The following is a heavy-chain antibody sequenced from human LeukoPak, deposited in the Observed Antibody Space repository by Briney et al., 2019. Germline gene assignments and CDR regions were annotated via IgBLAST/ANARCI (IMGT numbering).Heavy chain of an antibody. J-gene: IGHJ4*02. V-gene: IGHV4-59*08. Sequence: SETLSLTCTVSGGSISSYYWSWIRQPPGKRLEWIGYIYSSGSTNYNPSLKSRVTISVDTSKHQFSLKLSSVTAADTAVYYCARRGFYGDYVDYWGQGTLVTVSS. CDR2: IYSSGST. D-gene: IGHD4-17*01. CDR3: ARRGFYGDYVDY. CDR1: GGSISSYY.